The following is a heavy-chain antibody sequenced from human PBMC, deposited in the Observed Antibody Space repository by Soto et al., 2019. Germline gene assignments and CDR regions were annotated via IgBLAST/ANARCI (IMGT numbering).Heavy chain of an antibody. D-gene: IGHD6-19*01. CDR1: GFTFKSAW. V-gene: IGHV3-15*07. CDR2: IYGRADGGTT. Sequence: EVQLVESGGGLVEPGGSLRLSCAASGFTFKSAWMNWVRQAPGKGLEWVGRIYGRADGGTTDYAAPVKGRFTISRDDSEDTLFLQMSNLKTEDTAVYFCATEQTFSSGCFDSWGQGTLVTVSS. CDR3: ATEQTFSSGCFDS. J-gene: IGHJ4*02.